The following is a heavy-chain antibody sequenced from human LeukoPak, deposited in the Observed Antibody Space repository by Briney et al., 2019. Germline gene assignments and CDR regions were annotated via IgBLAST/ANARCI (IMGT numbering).Heavy chain of an antibody. CDR2: IESDASNT. V-gene: IGHV3-74*01. Sequence: GGSLRLSCAASGFAFGSHWMHWVRQAPGKGLVWVARIESDASNTRYADSVKGRFTISRDNAKNSLYLQMNSLRAEDTAVYYCARDHSEPGVFFDYWGQGSLVTVSS. CDR1: GFAFGSHW. J-gene: IGHJ4*02. CDR3: ARDHSEPGVFFDY. D-gene: IGHD1-14*01.